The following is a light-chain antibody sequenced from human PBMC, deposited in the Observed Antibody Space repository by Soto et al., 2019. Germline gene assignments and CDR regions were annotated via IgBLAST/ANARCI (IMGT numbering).Light chain of an antibody. J-gene: IGKJ2*01. Sequence: DIVMTQSPDSLAVSLGERATINCKSSQSLFHKSNNKNYLAWYQQKPGQLPKLLIFWASTPESGVTDRFSGSGSGTDFTLPISSLQDDDVSVYYCQQLYTTPPYTFGQGTKLEIK. CDR2: WAS. CDR3: QQLYTTPPYT. V-gene: IGKV4-1*01. CDR1: QSLFHKSNNKNY.